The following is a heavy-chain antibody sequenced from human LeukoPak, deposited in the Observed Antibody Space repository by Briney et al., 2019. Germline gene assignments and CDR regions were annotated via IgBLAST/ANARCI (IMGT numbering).Heavy chain of an antibody. Sequence: ASVKVSCKASGYSSTNYDINWVRQATGQGLEWMGWMNPNSDNTIYAQKFQGRVTMTSDTSITTAYMELSSLRSEDTAVYYCARGNGYVEGAAAGTTVMDLWGQGTTVTVPS. V-gene: IGHV1-8*01. CDR1: GYSSTNYD. CDR2: MNPNSDNT. CDR3: ARGNGYVEGAAAGTTVMDL. D-gene: IGHD6-13*01. J-gene: IGHJ6*02.